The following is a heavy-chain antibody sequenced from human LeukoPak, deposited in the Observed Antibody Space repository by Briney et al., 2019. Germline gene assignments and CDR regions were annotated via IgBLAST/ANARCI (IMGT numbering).Heavy chain of an antibody. CDR3: AKGSSSSTVLGLH. CDR2: ISYDGSNK. J-gene: IGHJ4*02. CDR1: GFTFSSYG. V-gene: IGHV3-30*18. D-gene: IGHD6-6*01. Sequence: GRSLRLSCAASGFTFSSYGTHWVRQTPGKGLEWVAVISYDGSNKYYADSVKGRFTISRDNSKNTLYLQMNSLRAEDTAVYYCAKGSSSSTVLGLHWGQGTLVTVSS.